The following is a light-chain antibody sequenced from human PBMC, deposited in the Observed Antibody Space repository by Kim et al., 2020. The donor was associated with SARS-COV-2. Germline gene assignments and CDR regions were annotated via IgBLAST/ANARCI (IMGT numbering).Light chain of an antibody. V-gene: IGKV3-15*01. CDR3: QQYAYWRA. CDR1: QSISSS. Sequence: LALAPGERATLSCRASQSISSSLAWYQQKPGQAPRVLIYGASARATGIPARFSVSGSGTEFTLTISNLQSEDFAVYYCQQYAYWRAFGQGTRLE. J-gene: IGKJ5*01. CDR2: GAS.